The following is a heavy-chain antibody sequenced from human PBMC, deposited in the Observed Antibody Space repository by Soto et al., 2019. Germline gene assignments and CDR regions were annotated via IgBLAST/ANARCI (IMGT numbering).Heavy chain of an antibody. D-gene: IGHD3-22*01. CDR3: ARSYNDGSGRFDL. CDR2: ISHDGSSQ. Sequence: GGSLRLSCVASGITFNNYWMTWVRQAPGRGLQWVAVISHDGSSQSYADSVKGRFTISRDNAKSTLFLQMNSLRAEDTAVYYCARSYNDGSGRFDLWGRGTLVTVSS. J-gene: IGHJ4*02. CDR1: GITFNNYW. V-gene: IGHV3-30-3*01.